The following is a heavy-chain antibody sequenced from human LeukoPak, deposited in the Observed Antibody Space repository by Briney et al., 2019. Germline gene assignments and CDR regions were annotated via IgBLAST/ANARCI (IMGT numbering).Heavy chain of an antibody. CDR2: ISYDGSNK. J-gene: IGHJ4*02. V-gene: IGHV3-30*03. CDR1: GFTFSSYG. Sequence: PGGSLRLSCAASGFTFSSYGMHWVRQAPGKGLEWVAVISYDGSNKYYADSVKARFTISRDNSKNTLYLQMNSLRAEDTAVYYCARVHGSGSYISTYFDYWGQGTLVTVSS. D-gene: IGHD3-10*01. CDR3: ARVHGSGSYISTYFDY.